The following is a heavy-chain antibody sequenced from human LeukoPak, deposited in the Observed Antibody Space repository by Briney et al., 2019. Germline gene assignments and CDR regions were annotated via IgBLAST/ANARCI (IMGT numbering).Heavy chain of an antibody. Sequence: PSETLSVTSAVSGDSITTTTSLWGWIRQPPGKGLEWMGAIYSAQDTFNSESLRSRVTTTSDPTNKQSSLSLTTGTAADTAVYYCGRGGYHFSGDSWGQGALVTVSS. D-gene: IGHD3-3*01. CDR1: GDSITTTTSL. CDR3: GRGGYHFSGDS. J-gene: IGHJ5*01. V-gene: IGHV4-39*07. CDR2: IYSAQDT.